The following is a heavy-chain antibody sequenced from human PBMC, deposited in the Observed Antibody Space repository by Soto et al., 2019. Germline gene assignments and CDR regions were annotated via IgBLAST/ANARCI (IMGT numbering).Heavy chain of an antibody. CDR1: GDSVSSNSAA. Sequence: SQTLSLTCAISGDSVSSNSAAWNWLRQSPSRGLEWLGRTYYRSKWYSYYAQSVKSRITINPDTSKNQFSLHLSSVTPEDTAVYYCARVKHPAYFDYGGQGTPVTVSS. V-gene: IGHV6-1*01. J-gene: IGHJ4*02. CDR3: ARVKHPAYFDY. CDR2: TYYRSKWYS.